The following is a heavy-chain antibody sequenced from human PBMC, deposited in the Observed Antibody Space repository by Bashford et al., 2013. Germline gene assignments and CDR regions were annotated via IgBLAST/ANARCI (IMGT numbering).Heavy chain of an antibody. CDR3: ARKTAAVTGFDY. D-gene: IGHD2-21*02. V-gene: IGHV4-34*01. J-gene: IGHJ4*02. Sequence: RQMPGKGLEWIGEINQHGITIYNPSLKSRVSMSVDTSNMQISLRMNSVTAADSGVYYCARKTAAVTGFDYWAQGILVTVSS. CDR2: INQHGIT.